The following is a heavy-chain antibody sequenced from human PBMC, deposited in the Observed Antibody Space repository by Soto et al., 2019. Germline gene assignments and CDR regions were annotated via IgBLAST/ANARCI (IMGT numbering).Heavy chain of an antibody. V-gene: IGHV3-30*18. J-gene: IGHJ6*03. CDR2: ISYDGSNK. D-gene: IGHD3-16*01. Sequence: GGSLRLSCAASGFTFSSYGMHWVRQAPGKGLEWVAVISYDGSNKYYADSVKGRFTISRGNSKNTLYLQMNSLSAEDTALYYCAKDMTRYYYYMEVWRKESTVTVAS. CDR1: GFTFSSYG. CDR3: AKDMTRYYYYMEV.